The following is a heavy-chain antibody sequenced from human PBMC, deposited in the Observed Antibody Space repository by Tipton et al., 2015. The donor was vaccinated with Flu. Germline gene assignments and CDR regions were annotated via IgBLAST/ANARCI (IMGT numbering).Heavy chain of an antibody. CDR3: ARGGPSAACFDS. V-gene: IGHV3-23*01. J-gene: IGHJ4*02. CDR1: GFTFSDYP. D-gene: IGHD5-12*01. Sequence: SLRLSCAASGFTFSDYPLTWVRQAPGKGLEWVSTISGSGAASSYADSVKGRFSISRDNSKNALNLQMNSLRPEDTAIYYCARGGPSAACFDSWGRGTLVTVSS. CDR2: ISGSGAAS.